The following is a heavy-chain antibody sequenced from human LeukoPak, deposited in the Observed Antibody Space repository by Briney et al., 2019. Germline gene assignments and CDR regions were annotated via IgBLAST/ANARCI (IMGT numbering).Heavy chain of an antibody. J-gene: IGHJ4*02. Sequence: GGSLRLSCEGSGFTFSNFWMSWVHQAPGKGLEWVANIKKDGSEIYYVDSVKGRFTISRDNAKNSLYLQMNSLRAEDTALYYCARAIYGSGRPFDYWGQGTLVTVSS. CDR3: ARAIYGSGRPFDY. V-gene: IGHV3-7*03. D-gene: IGHD3-10*01. CDR2: IKKDGSEI. CDR1: GFTFSNFW.